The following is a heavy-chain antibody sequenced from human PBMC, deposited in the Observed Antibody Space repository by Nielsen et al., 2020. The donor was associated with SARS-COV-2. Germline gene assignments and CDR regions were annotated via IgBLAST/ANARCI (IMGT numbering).Heavy chain of an antibody. CDR2: INHSGST. V-gene: IGHV4-34*01. D-gene: IGHD3-22*01. CDR3: ARGRLEINMMLVVMTGAANYFDS. J-gene: IGHJ4*02. CDR1: GGSFSGYD. Sequence: SETLSLTCAVYGGSFSGYDWTWIRQPPGKGLEWIGEINHSGSTKYNPSLKSRVTISEETSKNQFSLRLTSVTAADTAVYYCARGRLEINMMLVVMTGAANYFDSWGQGTLVTVSS.